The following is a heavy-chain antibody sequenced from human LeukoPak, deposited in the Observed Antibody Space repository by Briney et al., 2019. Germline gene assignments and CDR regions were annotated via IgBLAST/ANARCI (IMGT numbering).Heavy chain of an antibody. CDR1: GYPLNTYD. Sequence: ASVKVSCKASGYPLNTYDISWGRQAPGQGLEWMGWITGYNGDTKYAQKFQARVTMTTATSTTTAYMELRRVRTDDTAVYYCAREEYVWGSSRFVDYWGQGTLVTVSS. J-gene: IGHJ4*02. CDR3: AREEYVWGSSRFVDY. V-gene: IGHV1-18*01. CDR2: ITGYNGDT. D-gene: IGHD3-16*01.